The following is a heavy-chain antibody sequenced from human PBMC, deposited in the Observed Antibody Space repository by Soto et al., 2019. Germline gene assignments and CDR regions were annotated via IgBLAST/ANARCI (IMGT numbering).Heavy chain of an antibody. CDR1: GFTFDDYA. D-gene: IGHD3-10*01. J-gene: IGHJ6*01. Sequence: EVQLVDSGGGLVHPGRSLRLSCAASGFTFDDYAMHWVRQAPGKGLEGVSGISWNSGSIGYADAVKGRFTISRDNAKNALYLQMNSLRAGDTALYYCAKDIGEYLYYYGMDVWGQGTTVNVSS. CDR2: ISWNSGSI. V-gene: IGHV3-9*01. CDR3: AKDIGEYLYYYGMDV.